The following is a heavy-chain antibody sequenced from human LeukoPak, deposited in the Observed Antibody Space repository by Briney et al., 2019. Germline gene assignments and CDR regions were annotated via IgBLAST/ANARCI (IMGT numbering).Heavy chain of an antibody. D-gene: IGHD5-12*01. V-gene: IGHV4-39*01. Sequence: SETLSLTCTVSGGSISSSSYYWGWIRQPPGKGLEWIGSFYYSGSTYYNPSLKSRVTISVDTSKNQFSLKLNSVTAADTAVYYCARSYEFDYWGQGTLVTVSS. CDR1: GGSISSSSYY. CDR2: FYYSGST. J-gene: IGHJ4*02. CDR3: ARSYEFDY.